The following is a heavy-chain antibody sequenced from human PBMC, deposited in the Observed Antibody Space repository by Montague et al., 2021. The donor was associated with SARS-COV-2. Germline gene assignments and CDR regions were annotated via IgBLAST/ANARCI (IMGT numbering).Heavy chain of an antibody. J-gene: IGHJ2*01. V-gene: IGHV4-34*01. D-gene: IGHD3-22*01. CDR1: GGSFSGYY. CDR2: INHSGST. CDR3: ARGAPSITMVVVVFTGAGWYFDL. Sequence: SETLSLTCAVPGGSFSGYYWSWIRQPPGKGLEWIGEINHSGSTNYNPSLTSRVSISVDTSKNQFSLKLSSVTAADTAVYYCARGAPSITMVVVVFTGAGWYFDLWGRGTLVTVSS.